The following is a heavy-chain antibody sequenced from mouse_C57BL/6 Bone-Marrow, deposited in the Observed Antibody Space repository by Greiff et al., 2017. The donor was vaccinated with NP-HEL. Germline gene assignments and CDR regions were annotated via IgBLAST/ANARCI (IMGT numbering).Heavy chain of an antibody. CDR2: ISYSGST. CDR3: ARSPLWLRRNYYAIGY. V-gene: IGHV3-8*01. J-gene: IGHJ4*01. D-gene: IGHD2-2*01. Sequence: EVQLQESGPGLAKPSQTLSLTCSVTGYSITSDYWNWIRKFPGNKLEYMGYISYSGSTYYNPSLKRRISITRDEYKNKHYLPLNSVTTEDTATYYCARSPLWLRRNYYAIGYWGQGTSVTVSS. CDR1: GYSITSDY.